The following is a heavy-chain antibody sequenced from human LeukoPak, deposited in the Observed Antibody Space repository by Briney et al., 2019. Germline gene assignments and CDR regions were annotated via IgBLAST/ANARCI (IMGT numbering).Heavy chain of an antibody. J-gene: IGHJ6*02. CDR1: GASLSSGGYH. V-gene: IGHV4-31*03. Sequence: KPSETLSLTCSVSGASLSSGGYHWRWIRQRPGKGLEWIGFIYFTGSILYNPSLKSRVTISQDTSQNQFFLKMTSMTAADTAVYFCARTGYCSSSSCYEDYGMDVWGQGTTVTVS. CDR3: ARTGYCSSSSCYEDYGMDV. D-gene: IGHD2-2*01. CDR2: IYFTGSI.